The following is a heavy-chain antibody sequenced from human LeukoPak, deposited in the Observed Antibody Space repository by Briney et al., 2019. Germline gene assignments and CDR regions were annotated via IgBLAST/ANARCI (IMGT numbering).Heavy chain of an antibody. V-gene: IGHV4-34*01. CDR2: INHSGST. D-gene: IGHD2-2*01. CDR3: ARQRYTRGTSYNWFDP. J-gene: IGHJ5*02. CDR1: GGSFSGYY. Sequence: PSETLSLTCAVYGGSFSGYYWSWIRQPPGKGLEWIGEINHSGSTYYNPSLKSRVTMSVDTSKNQFSLNLSSVTAADTAIYYCARQRYTRGTSYNWFDPRGQGTLVTVSS.